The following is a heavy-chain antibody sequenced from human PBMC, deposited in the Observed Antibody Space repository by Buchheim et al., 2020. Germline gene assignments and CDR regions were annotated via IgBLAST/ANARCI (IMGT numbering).Heavy chain of an antibody. J-gene: IGHJ6*02. CDR1: GLTFSSYP. D-gene: IGHD6-19*01. CDR3: AKAVAGTFYYYYGMDV. CDR2: ISGSGGSP. V-gene: IGHV3-23*01. Sequence: EVQLLESGGGLVQPGGSLRLSCAASGLTFSSYPMGWVRQAPGKGLEGVSAISGSGGSPYYAASVKGRFTISGDNSKTTLYRQMNSLRAEDTAVYYCAKAVAGTFYYYYGMDVWGQGTT.